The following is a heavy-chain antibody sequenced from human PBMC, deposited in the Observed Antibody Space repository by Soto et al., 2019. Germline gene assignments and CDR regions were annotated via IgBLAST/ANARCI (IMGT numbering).Heavy chain of an antibody. CDR3: AKDPSIAARYFDY. V-gene: IGHV3-30*18. CDR1: GFTFSSYG. J-gene: IGHJ4*02. CDR2: ISYDGSNK. D-gene: IGHD6-6*01. Sequence: LRLSCAASGFTFSSYGMHWVRQAPGKGLEWVAVISYDGSNKYYADSVKGRFTISRDNSKNTLYLQMNSLRAEDTAVYYCAKDPSIAARYFDYWGQGTLVTVYS.